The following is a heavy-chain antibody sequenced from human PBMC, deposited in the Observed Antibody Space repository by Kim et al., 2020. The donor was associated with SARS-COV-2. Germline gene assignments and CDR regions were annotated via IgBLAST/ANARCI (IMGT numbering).Heavy chain of an antibody. D-gene: IGHD3-22*01. V-gene: IGHV1-18*01. CDR1: GYTFTSYG. CDR3: ARDMDDYYDSSGYNGFDY. Sequence: ASVKVSCKASGYTFTSYGISWVRQAPGQGLEWMGWISAYNGNTNYAQKLQGRVTMTTDTSTSTAYMELRSLRSDDTAVYYCARDMDDYYDSSGYNGFDYWGQGTLVTVSS. CDR2: ISAYNGNT. J-gene: IGHJ4*02.